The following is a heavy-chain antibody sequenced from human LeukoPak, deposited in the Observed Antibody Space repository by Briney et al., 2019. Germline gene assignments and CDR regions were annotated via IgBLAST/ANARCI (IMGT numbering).Heavy chain of an antibody. J-gene: IGHJ4*02. D-gene: IGHD1-26*01. CDR1: DDSITMYY. CDR3: ARSVVGGSHSYYFDY. Sequence: SETLSLTCTVSDDSITMYYWTWIRQPPGKGLEWIGEIYHSGSTNYNPSLKSRVAISVDTSKNQFSLKLSSVTAADTAVYYCARSVVGGSHSYYFDYWGQGTLVTVSS. CDR2: IYHSGST. V-gene: IGHV4-4*08.